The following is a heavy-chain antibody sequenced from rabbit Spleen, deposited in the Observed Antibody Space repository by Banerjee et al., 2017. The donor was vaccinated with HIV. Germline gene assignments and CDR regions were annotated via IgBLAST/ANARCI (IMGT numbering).Heavy chain of an antibody. D-gene: IGHD1-1*01. Sequence: QEQLEESGGDLVKPEGSLTLTCTASGFSFSSSYYMCWVRQAPGKGLEWIGYIDPVFGISYYASWVNGRFSISRENAQNTLYLQLNSLTAADTATYFCVRGASSSGYYSLWGPGTLVTVS. J-gene: IGHJ4*01. CDR1: GFSFSSSYY. CDR3: VRGASSSGYYSL. CDR2: IDPVFGIS. V-gene: IGHV1S45*01.